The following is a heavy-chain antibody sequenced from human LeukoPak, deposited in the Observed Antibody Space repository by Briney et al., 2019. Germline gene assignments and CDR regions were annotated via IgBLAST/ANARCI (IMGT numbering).Heavy chain of an antibody. J-gene: IGHJ4*02. CDR2: ISAGGDST. CDR3: AKNSGCTRYSYFDY. D-gene: IGHD2-15*01. V-gene: IGHV3-23*01. Sequence: PGGSLRLSCAASGFTFSSYAMSWVRQAPGRGLEWVSTISAGGDSTYYADSVKGRFTISKDTSKKTLYLQMNSLRAEDTAVYYSAKNSGCTRYSYFDYWGQGTLVTVSS. CDR1: GFTFSSYA.